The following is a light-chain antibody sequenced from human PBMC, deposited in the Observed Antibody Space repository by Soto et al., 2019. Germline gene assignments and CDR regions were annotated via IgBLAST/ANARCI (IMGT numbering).Light chain of an antibody. V-gene: IGLV2-14*03. J-gene: IGLJ2*01. CDR1: SSDVGGYNY. Sequence: QSALTQPASVSGSPGQSITISRTGTSSDVGGYNYVSWYQQHPGKAPQLMIYDVSSRPSGVSLRFSGSKSGNTASLTISGLQAEDEAYYFCSSYTAITTTRVFGGGTKLTVL. CDR2: DVS. CDR3: SSYTAITTTRV.